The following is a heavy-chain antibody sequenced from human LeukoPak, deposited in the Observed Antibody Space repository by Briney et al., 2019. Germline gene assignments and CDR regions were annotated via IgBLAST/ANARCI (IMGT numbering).Heavy chain of an antibody. Sequence: SETLSLTCTVSGGSISSSSYYWGWIRQPPGTGLEWIGSIYYSGSTYYNPSLKSRVTISVDTSKNQFSLKLSSVTAADTAVYYCARFPSSIVVVDYWGQGTLVTVSS. CDR3: ARFPSSIVVVDY. CDR1: GGSISSSSYY. CDR2: IYYSGST. D-gene: IGHD2-15*01. J-gene: IGHJ4*02. V-gene: IGHV4-39*01.